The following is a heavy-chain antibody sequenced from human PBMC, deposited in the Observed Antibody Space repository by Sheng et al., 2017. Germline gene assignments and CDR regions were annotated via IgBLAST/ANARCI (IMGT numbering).Heavy chain of an antibody. D-gene: IGHD6-13*01. CDR3: ASKVPAAAADDY. J-gene: IGHJ4*02. Sequence: EVQVVESGGGLVQPGGSLRLSCAVSGVTVSTNHMSWVRQAPGKGLEWVSVIYSIYSGGSTYYADSVKGRFTISRDNSKNTVYLQMSSLRAEDTAMYYCASKVPAAAADDYWGQGTLVIVSS. CDR2: IYSIYSGGST. CDR1: GVTVSTNH. V-gene: IGHV3-66*01.